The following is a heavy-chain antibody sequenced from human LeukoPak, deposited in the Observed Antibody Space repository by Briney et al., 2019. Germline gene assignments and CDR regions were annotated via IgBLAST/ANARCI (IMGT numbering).Heavy chain of an antibody. Sequence: PGGSLRLSCAASGFTFDDYAMHWVRQAPGKGLEWVSLISGDGGSTYYADSVKGRFTISRDNSKNSLYLQMNSLRTGDTALYYCAKDIGSGWYFDYWGQGTLVTVSS. CDR1: GFTFDDYA. CDR2: ISGDGGST. CDR3: AKDIGSGWYFDY. J-gene: IGHJ4*02. D-gene: IGHD6-19*01. V-gene: IGHV3-43*02.